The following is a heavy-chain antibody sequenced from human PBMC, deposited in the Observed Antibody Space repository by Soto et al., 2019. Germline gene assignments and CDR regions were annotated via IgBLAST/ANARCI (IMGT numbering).Heavy chain of an antibody. CDR1: VGSFRDYY. D-gene: IGHD1-1*01. CDR3: ARALGYTSGHLPIDY. V-gene: IGHV4-34*01. Sequence: LSLTCAVYVGSFRDYYWTWIRQPPGKGLEWIGESNHRGSTNYNPSLKSRVTISVDTSKNQFSLNLNSVTAADTAVYYCARALGYTSGHLPIDYWGQGTLVTVSS. J-gene: IGHJ4*02. CDR2: SNHRGST.